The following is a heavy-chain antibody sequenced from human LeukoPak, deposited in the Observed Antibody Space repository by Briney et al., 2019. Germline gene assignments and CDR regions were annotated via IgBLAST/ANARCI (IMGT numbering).Heavy chain of an antibody. CDR1: GGSISSYY. CDR2: IYYSGST. V-gene: IGHV4-59*08. Sequence: KPSETLSLTCTVSGGSISSYYWSWIRQPPGKGLEWIGYIYYSGSTNYNPSLKSRVTISVDTSKNQFSLKLSSVTAADTAVYYCARIENSGGSFDYWGQGTRVTVSS. J-gene: IGHJ4*02. D-gene: IGHD1-26*01. CDR3: ARIENSGGSFDY.